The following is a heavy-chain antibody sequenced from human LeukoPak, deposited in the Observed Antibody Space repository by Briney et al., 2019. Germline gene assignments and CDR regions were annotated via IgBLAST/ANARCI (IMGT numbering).Heavy chain of an antibody. Sequence: PGGSLRLSCAASGLTFKNYGMHWVRQAPGKGLEWVAIISYDGTNKYYADSVKGRFTISKDNSHNTLYLQMNSLRAEDTAVYYCASHRGDYATGYFDYWGQGTLVTVSS. CDR3: ASHRGDYATGYFDY. CDR1: GLTFKNYG. V-gene: IGHV3-30*03. J-gene: IGHJ4*02. D-gene: IGHD1-1*01. CDR2: ISYDGTNK.